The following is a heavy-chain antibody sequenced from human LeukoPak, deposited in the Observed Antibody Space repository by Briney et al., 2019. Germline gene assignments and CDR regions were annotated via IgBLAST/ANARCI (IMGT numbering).Heavy chain of an antibody. CDR1: GFTFSSYS. CDR3: ARDENYYDSSGDLDY. J-gene: IGHJ4*02. V-gene: IGHV3-21*01. CDR2: ISSSSSYI. Sequence: GGSLRLSCAASGFTFSSYSMNWVRQAPGKGLEWVSSISSSSSYIYYADSVKGRFTISRDNAKNSLYLQMNSLRAEDTAVYYCARDENYYDSSGDLDYWGQGTLVTVSS. D-gene: IGHD3-22*01.